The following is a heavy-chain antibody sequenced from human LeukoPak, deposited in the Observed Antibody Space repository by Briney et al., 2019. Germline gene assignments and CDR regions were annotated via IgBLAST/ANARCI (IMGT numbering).Heavy chain of an antibody. CDR2: IWYDGSNK. V-gene: IGHV3-33*01. CDR1: GFTFSSYG. D-gene: IGHD6-13*01. J-gene: IGHJ4*02. CDR3: ARDLAGRVAAAGTY. Sequence: PGRSLRLSCAASGFTFSSYGMHWVRQAPGKGLEWVAVIWYDGSNKYYADSVKGRFNISRDNSKNTLYLQMNSLRAEDTAVYYCARDLAGRVAAAGTYWGQGTLVTVSS.